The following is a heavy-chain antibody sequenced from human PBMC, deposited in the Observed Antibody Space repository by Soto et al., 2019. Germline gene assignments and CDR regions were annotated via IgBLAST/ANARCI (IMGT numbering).Heavy chain of an antibody. Sequence: SETLSLTCTVSGGSISSYYWSWIRQPPGKGLEWIGYIYYSGSTNYNPSLKSRVTISVDTSKNQFSLKLSSVTAADTAVYYCARQDDGDYFTYYYYYGMDVWGQGTTVTVSS. CDR3: ARQDDGDYFTYYYYYGMDV. J-gene: IGHJ6*02. CDR1: GGSISSYY. D-gene: IGHD4-17*01. CDR2: IYYSGST. V-gene: IGHV4-59*08.